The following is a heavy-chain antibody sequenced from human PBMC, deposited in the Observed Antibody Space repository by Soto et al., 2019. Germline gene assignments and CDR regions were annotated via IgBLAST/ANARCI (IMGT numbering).Heavy chain of an antibody. CDR2: IIPIFGTA. J-gene: IGHJ6*02. CDR3: ARGDIVVAYGMDV. D-gene: IGHD2-2*01. V-gene: IGHV1-69*12. Sequence: QVQLVQSGAEVKKPGSSVKVSCKASGGPFSSYAISWVRQAPGQRLEWMGGIIPIFGTANYAQKFQGRVTITADECTSTDYMALSSLRSEDTAVYYCARGDIVVAYGMDVWGQGATVTVSS. CDR1: GGPFSSYA.